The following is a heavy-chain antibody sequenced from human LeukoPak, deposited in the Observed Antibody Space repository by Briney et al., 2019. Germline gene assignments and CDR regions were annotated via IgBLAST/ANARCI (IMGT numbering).Heavy chain of an antibody. D-gene: IGHD6-6*01. Sequence: QAGGSLRLSCAASGFTFSSYAMSWVRQAPGKGLEWVSTISGSGGSGGSTYYADSVKGRFTISRGNSNNTLYLQMNSLRAEDTAVYYCAKSRSSIAAALNYWGQGTLVTVSS. CDR2: ISGSGGSGGST. CDR1: GFTFSSYA. J-gene: IGHJ4*02. CDR3: AKSRSSIAAALNY. V-gene: IGHV3-23*01.